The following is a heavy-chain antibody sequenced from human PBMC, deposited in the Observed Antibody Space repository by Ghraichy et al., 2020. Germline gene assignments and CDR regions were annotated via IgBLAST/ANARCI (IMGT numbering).Heavy chain of an antibody. Sequence: SETLPLTCTVSGGSVSSGSYYWSWIRQPPGKGLEWIGYIYYSGSTNYNPSLKSRVTISVDTSKNQFSLKLSSVTAADTAVYYCARDLGHYGMDVWGQGTTVTVSS. D-gene: IGHD7-27*01. V-gene: IGHV4-61*01. CDR2: IYYSGST. CDR3: ARDLGHYGMDV. J-gene: IGHJ6*02. CDR1: GGSVSSGSYY.